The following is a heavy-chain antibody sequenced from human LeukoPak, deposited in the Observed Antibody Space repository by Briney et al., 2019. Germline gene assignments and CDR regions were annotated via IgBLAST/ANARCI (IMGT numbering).Heavy chain of an antibody. CDR2: INDNGST. V-gene: IGHV4-34*01. J-gene: IGHJ4*02. Sequence: SETLSLTCAVYGGSFSAYYWSWIRQHPGKGLEWIGEINDNGSTNYSPSLKSRITISVDTSQNQFSLKLSSVTAADTAMYYCTRDMEYPGAGFDLWGQGIPVTVSS. CDR3: TRDMEYPGAGFDL. D-gene: IGHD2/OR15-2a*01. CDR1: GGSFSAYY.